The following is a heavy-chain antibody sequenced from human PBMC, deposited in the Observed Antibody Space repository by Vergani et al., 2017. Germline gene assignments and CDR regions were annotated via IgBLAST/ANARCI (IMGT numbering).Heavy chain of an antibody. CDR1: GDSVISTDYH. D-gene: IGHD2-15*01. Sequence: QVQLQESGPGLVKPSETLSLTCTVSGDSVISTDYHWGWIRQPPGKGLEWIGSMDYSGGTSYNPSLVSRISISFETPKNQFSLRLTSVTAADTAVYYCASKRGACRAAYCHSYDFWGPGTLVGVSS. V-gene: IGHV4-39*01. CDR3: ASKRGACRAAYCHSYDF. J-gene: IGHJ4*01. CDR2: MDYSGGT.